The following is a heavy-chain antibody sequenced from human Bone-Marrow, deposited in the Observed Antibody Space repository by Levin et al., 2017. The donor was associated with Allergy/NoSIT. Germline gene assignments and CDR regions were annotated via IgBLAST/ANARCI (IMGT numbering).Heavy chain of an antibody. J-gene: IGHJ6*02. CDR1: GFSFSTYA. V-gene: IGHV3-23*01. Sequence: GESLKISCAASGFSFSTYAMSWVRQAPGKGLEWVSGIGCSGGSTHYAGSVKGRFTISRDNSKNTLNLQMNSLRAEDTAIYYCAKSLYGGMDVWGQGTTVTVSS. CDR3: AKSLYGGMDV. D-gene: IGHD4-17*01. CDR2: IGCSGGST.